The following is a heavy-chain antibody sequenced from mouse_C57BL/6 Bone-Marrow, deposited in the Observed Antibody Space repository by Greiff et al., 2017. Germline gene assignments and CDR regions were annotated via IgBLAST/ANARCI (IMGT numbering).Heavy chain of an antibody. Sequence: DVMLVESGEGLVKPGGSLKLSCAASGFTFSSYAMSWVRQTPEKRLEWVAYISSGGDYIYYADTVKGRFTISRDNARNTLYLQMSSLKSEDTAMYYCTRNYYGSSYLAWFAYWGQGTLVTVSA. J-gene: IGHJ3*01. CDR2: ISSGGDYI. V-gene: IGHV5-9-1*02. D-gene: IGHD1-1*01. CDR3: TRNYYGSSYLAWFAY. CDR1: GFTFSSYA.